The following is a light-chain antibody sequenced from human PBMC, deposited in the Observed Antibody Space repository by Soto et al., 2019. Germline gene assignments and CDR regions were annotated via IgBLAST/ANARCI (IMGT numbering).Light chain of an antibody. J-gene: IGLJ3*02. Sequence: QSVLTQPPSASGSPGQSVTISCTGTSSDVGGYNYVSWYQQYPGRAPKLMIYEVTKRPSGVPDRFSGSKSGNTASLTVSGLQAEDEADYYCSSYAARNNFYFVFGGGTKLTVL. CDR2: EVT. CDR3: SSYAARNNFYFV. V-gene: IGLV2-8*01. CDR1: SSDVGGYNY.